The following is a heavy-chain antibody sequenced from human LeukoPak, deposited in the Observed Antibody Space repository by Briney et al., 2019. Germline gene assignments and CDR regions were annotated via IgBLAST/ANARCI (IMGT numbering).Heavy chain of an antibody. Sequence: ASVKVSCTVSGYTLTELSMHWVRQAPGKGLEWMGGFDPEDGETIYAQKFQGRVTMTEDTSTDTAYMELSSLRSEDTAVYYCTTASPWRRGYSYGLFDYWGQGTLVTVSS. CDR2: FDPEDGET. D-gene: IGHD5-18*01. J-gene: IGHJ4*02. CDR1: GYTLTELS. CDR3: TTASPWRRGYSYGLFDY. V-gene: IGHV1-24*01.